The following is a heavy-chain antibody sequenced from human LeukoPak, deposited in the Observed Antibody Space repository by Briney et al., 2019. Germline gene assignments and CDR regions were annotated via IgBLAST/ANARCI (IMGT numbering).Heavy chain of an antibody. Sequence: SETLPLTCAVYGGSFSGYYWSWIRQPPGKGLEWIGEINHSGSTNYNPSLKSRVTISVDTSKNQFSLQLSSVTAADTAVYYCARGYRAYGDLDYWGQGTLVTVFS. CDR3: ARGYRAYGDLDY. CDR2: INHSGST. J-gene: IGHJ4*02. CDR1: GGSFSGYY. D-gene: IGHD4-17*01. V-gene: IGHV4-34*01.